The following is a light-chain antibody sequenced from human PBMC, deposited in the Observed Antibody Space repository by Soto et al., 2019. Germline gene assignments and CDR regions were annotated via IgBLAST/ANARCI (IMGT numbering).Light chain of an antibody. V-gene: IGKV3D-20*02. J-gene: IGKJ5*01. CDR2: DAS. CDR3: QKRSNWPPIT. Sequence: ELVLTQSPGTLSLSPGERAPLSCRASQTVRNNYLAWYQQKPGQAPRLLIYDASSRATGIPDRFSGGGSGTDFTLTISSLEPEDFAVYYCQKRSNWPPITVGQGTRLEIK. CDR1: QTVRNNY.